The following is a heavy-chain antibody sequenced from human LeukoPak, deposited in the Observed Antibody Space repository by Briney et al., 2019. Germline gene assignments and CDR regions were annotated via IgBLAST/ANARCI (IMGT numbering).Heavy chain of an antibody. CDR1: GGSISSYY. D-gene: IGHD2-2*03. J-gene: IGHJ4*02. CDR3: ARLDKSDYFDY. Sequence: SETLSLTCTVSGGSISSYYWSWIRQPPGKGLEWIGYIYYSGSTNYNPSLKSRVTISVDTSKNQFSLKLSSVTAAGTAVYYCARLDKSDYFDYWGQGTLVTVS. CDR2: IYYSGST. V-gene: IGHV4-59*01.